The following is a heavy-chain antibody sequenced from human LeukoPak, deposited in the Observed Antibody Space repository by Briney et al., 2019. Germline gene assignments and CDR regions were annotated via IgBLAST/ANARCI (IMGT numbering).Heavy chain of an antibody. Sequence: SETLSLTCTVSGGSISSSSYYWGWIRQPPGKGLEWIGSIYYSGSTYYNPSLKSRVTISVDTSKNQFSLKLGSVTAADTAVYYCARESMVRGIRYFDYWGQGTLVTVSS. D-gene: IGHD3-10*01. V-gene: IGHV4-39*07. J-gene: IGHJ4*02. CDR3: ARESMVRGIRYFDY. CDR1: GGSISSSSYY. CDR2: IYYSGST.